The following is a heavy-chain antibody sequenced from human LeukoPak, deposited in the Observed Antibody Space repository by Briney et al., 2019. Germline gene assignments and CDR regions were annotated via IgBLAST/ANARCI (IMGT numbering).Heavy chain of an antibody. CDR2: IKQDGSEK. J-gene: IGHJ4*02. CDR1: GFTFSSYW. Sequence: GGSLRLSCAASGFTFSSYWMSWVRQAPGKGLEWVANIKQDGSEKYYVDSVKGRFTISRDNAKNSLYLQMNSLRAEDTAVYYCARVGLSWSPLSQYYLDYWGQGALVTVSS. V-gene: IGHV3-7*01. CDR3: ARVGLSWSPLSQYYLDY.